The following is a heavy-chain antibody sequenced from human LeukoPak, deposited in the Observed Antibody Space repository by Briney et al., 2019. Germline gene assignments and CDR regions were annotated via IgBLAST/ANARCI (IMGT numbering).Heavy chain of an antibody. CDR1: GVTFSGYA. CDR2: ISGSGGST. CDR3: ASVSVAEPH. D-gene: IGHD6-19*01. Sequence: GSLRLSCAASGVTFSGYARGWVRQAPGKGLEWVSAISGSGGSTYYADSVKGRFTISRDNSKNTLYLQMNSLRAEDTAVYYCASVSVAEPHWGQGTLVTVSS. J-gene: IGHJ4*02. V-gene: IGHV3-23*01.